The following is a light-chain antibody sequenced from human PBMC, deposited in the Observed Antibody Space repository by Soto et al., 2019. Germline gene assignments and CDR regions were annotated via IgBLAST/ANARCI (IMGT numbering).Light chain of an antibody. CDR3: QQYNNWPPRVT. CDR1: QSVSSN. Sequence: IVLTQSPATLSVSPGEGATLSCRASQSVSSNLAWYQHKPGQAPRLLIYDASTRATGIPARFSGSGSGTDFTLTISSLQSEDFALYYCQQYNNWPPRVTFGGGTKVEIK. CDR2: DAS. J-gene: IGKJ4*01. V-gene: IGKV3-15*01.